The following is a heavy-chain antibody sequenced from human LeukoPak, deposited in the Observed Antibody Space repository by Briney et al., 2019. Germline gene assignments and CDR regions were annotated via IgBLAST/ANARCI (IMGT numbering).Heavy chain of an antibody. CDR2: IYYSGST. J-gene: IGHJ2*01. CDR3: ARVEDYDTIRYFDL. CDR1: GGSISSGGYY. D-gene: IGHD3-9*01. V-gene: IGHV4-61*08. Sequence: SETLSLTCTVSGGSISSGGYYWSWIRQPPGKGLEWIGYIYYSGSTNYNPSLKSRVTISVDTSKNQFSLKLSSVTAADTAVYYCARVEDYDTIRYFDLWGRGTLVTVSS.